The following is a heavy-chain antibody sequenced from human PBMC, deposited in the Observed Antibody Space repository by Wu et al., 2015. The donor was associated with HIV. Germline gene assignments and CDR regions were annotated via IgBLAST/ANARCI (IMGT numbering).Heavy chain of an antibody. V-gene: IGHV1-69*12. CDR1: GGTFSSYA. D-gene: IGHD2-2*01. CDR3: ARDLPMYCSSTSCPADY. J-gene: IGHJ4*02. Sequence: QVQLVQSGAEVKKPGSSVKVSCKASGGTFSSYAISWVRQAPGQGLEWMGGIIPIFGTANYAQKFQGRVTITADESTSTAYMELSSLRSEDTAVYCCARDLPMYCSSTSCPADYWGQGTLVTVSS. CDR2: IIPIFGTA.